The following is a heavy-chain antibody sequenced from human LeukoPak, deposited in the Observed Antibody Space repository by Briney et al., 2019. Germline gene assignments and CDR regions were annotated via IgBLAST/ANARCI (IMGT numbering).Heavy chain of an antibody. CDR1: GYTFTNYG. J-gene: IGHJ6*03. CDR3: ARALGSGTNYYYYYMDV. Sequence: ASVKVSCKASGYTFTNYGISWVRQAPGQGLEWMGWISGYNGNTNFAKKVLGRVIMTTDTSTSTAYMELRSLRSDDTAVYYCARALGSGTNYYYYYMDVWGKGTTVTVSS. D-gene: IGHD1-7*01. CDR2: ISGYNGNT. V-gene: IGHV1-18*01.